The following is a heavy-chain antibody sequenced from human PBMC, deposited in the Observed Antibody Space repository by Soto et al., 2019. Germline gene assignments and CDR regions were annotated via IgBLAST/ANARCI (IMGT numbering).Heavy chain of an antibody. D-gene: IGHD5-12*01. J-gene: IGHJ4*02. Sequence: SVKVSCKASGFTFTSSAVQWVRQARGQRLEWIGWIVVGSGNTNYAQKFQERVTITRYISTSTAYMELSSLRSEDTAVYYCAADIVATMVSDYWGQGTLVTVSS. V-gene: IGHV1-58*01. CDR1: GFTFTSSA. CDR3: AADIVATMVSDY. CDR2: IVVGSGNT.